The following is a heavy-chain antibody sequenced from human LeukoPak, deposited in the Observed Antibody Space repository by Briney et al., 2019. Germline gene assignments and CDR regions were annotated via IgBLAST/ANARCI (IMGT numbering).Heavy chain of an antibody. CDR3: AKDSNWAFDY. Sequence: GGSLRLSCGASGLTFSRNGMHWVRQAPGKGLEWVAYIRKDGSDKYYADSVKGRFTISRDSSKNMVYLQMNSQRAEDTAVYYCAKDSNWAFDYWGQGTLVSVSS. CDR1: GLTFSRNG. V-gene: IGHV3-30*02. J-gene: IGHJ4*02. CDR2: IRKDGSDK. D-gene: IGHD7-27*01.